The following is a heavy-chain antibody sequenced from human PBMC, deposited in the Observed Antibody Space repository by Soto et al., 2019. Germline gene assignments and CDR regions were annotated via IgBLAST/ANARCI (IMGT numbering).Heavy chain of an antibody. CDR3: ARVLQYCSGNSCYFDI. J-gene: IGHJ3*02. CDR1: GGSISSNNW. D-gene: IGHD2-2*01. V-gene: IGHV4-4*02. Sequence: QVQLQESGPGLVKPSGTLSLTCAVSGGSISSNNWWNWVRQSPGKGLEWIGEVYHSGTTNYNPSLKSRVTISVDTSKNKFCLKLTSVTAADTDVYYCARVLQYCSGNSCYFDIWGQGTMVTVSS. CDR2: VYHSGTT.